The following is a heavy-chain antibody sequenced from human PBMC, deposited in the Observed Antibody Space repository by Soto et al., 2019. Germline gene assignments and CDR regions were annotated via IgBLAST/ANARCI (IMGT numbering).Heavy chain of an antibody. J-gene: IGHJ6*02. V-gene: IGHV3-9*01. D-gene: IGHD1-26*01. Sequence: DVQLVESGGGLVQPGRSLRLSCAASGFTFDDYAMHWVRQAPGKGLEWVSGISWNSGSIGYADSVKGRFTISRDNAKNSLYLQMNSLRAEDTALYYCAKEGGSEGYYGMDVWGQGTTVTVSS. CDR1: GFTFDDYA. CDR3: AKEGGSEGYYGMDV. CDR2: ISWNSGSI.